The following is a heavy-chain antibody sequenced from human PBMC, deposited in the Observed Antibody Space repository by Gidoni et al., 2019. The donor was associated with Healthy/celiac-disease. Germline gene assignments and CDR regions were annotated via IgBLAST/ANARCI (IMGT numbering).Heavy chain of an antibody. CDR1: GFTFSSYG. V-gene: IGHV3-33*01. J-gene: IGHJ6*02. CDR3: ARGGGYSSYYYYGMDV. Sequence: QVQPVESGGGVVHPGRSLRLSCAASGFTFSSYGMHWVRQAPGKGLEWVAVIWYDGSNKYYADSVKGRFTISRDNSKNTLYLQMNSLRAEDTAVYYCARGGGYSSYYYYGMDVWGQGTTVTVSS. D-gene: IGHD5-18*01. CDR2: IWYDGSNK.